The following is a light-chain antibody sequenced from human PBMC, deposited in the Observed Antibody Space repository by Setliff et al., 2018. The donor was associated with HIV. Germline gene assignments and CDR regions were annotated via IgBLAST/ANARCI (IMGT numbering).Light chain of an antibody. CDR3: SSYTSSSTYV. V-gene: IGLV2-14*01. CDR1: NSDIGGYNY. CDR2: EVS. J-gene: IGLJ1*01. Sequence: QSALTQPASVSGSPGQSITISCTGTNSDIGGYNYVSRYQQHPGKAPKLVIYEVSNRPSGVSDRLSGSKSGNTASLTISGLQAEDEADYYCSSYTSSSTYVFGSGTKVTVL.